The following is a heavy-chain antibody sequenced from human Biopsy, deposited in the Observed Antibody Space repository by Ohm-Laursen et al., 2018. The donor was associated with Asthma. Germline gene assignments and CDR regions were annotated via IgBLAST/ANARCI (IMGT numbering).Heavy chain of an antibody. V-gene: IGHV1-69*01. CDR1: GGSFSNFA. D-gene: IGHD3-16*01. CDR3: ARWSLRVRDTPNDY. J-gene: IGHJ4*02. Sequence: SSVKVSCKASGGSFSNFAISWVRQAPRQGLEWMGGLIPDLGSADYAQMFEGRVTITADESTSTAYMELSSLRSEDTAVYYCARWSLRVRDTPNDYWGQGTLVTVSS. CDR2: LIPDLGSA.